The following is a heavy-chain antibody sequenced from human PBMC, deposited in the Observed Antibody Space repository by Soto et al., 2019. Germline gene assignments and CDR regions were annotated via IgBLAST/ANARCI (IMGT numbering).Heavy chain of an antibody. V-gene: IGHV3-74*01. CDR3: TRGGFMHAFDM. D-gene: IGHD3-16*01. CDR2: VNNDGRNT. Sequence: EVQVVESGGGLVQPGGSLRLSCTTSGFTFSNYWMHWVRQAPGKGLVWVSRVNNDGRNTIYTDSVKGRFTIYRDNATNTVYLEMNSLRADDTALYFCTRGGFMHAFDMWGQGTTVTVSS. J-gene: IGHJ3*02. CDR1: GFTFSNYW.